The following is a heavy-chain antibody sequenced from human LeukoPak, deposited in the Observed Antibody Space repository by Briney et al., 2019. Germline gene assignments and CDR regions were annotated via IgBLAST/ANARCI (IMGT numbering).Heavy chain of an antibody. D-gene: IGHD3-10*01. V-gene: IGHV4-39*07. J-gene: IGHJ5*02. Sequence: PSETLSLTCTVSGGSISSSSYYWGWIRQPPGKGLEWIGEINHSGSTNYNPSLKSRVTISVDTSKNQFSLKLSSVTAADTAVYYCARRRSYYGSGSYYNAGSNWFDPWGQGTLVTVSS. CDR1: GGSISSSSYY. CDR3: ARRRSYYGSGSYYNAGSNWFDP. CDR2: INHSGST.